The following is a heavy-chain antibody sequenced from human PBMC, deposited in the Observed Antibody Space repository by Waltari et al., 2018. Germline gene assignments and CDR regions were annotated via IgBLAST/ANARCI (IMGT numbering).Heavy chain of an antibody. CDR1: GISVSSYA. J-gene: IGHJ4*02. Sequence: QVQLVESGGGVVQPGKSLTLSCEVSGISVSSYAMHWVRQAPGKGLEWVAVISFDGSNIYFADSVKGRFTINRDNSKNTLSLQMNSLTPEDTAIYYCARDGHSYFYGSWSDYWGQGTLVTVSS. CDR3: ARDGHSYFYGSWSDY. D-gene: IGHD3-10*01. CDR2: ISFDGSNI. V-gene: IGHV3-30*01.